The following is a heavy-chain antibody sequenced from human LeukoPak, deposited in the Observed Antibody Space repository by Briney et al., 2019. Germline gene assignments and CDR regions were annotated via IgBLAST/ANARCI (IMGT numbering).Heavy chain of an antibody. V-gene: IGHV1-2*06. CDR1: GYTLSGYY. CDR3: ARDLGYGYSSVWHKYFDF. J-gene: IGHJ4*01. Sequence: GASVKVSCKASGYTLSGYYLHRVRQAPGQGLEWMGHIDPNSGGTKYAQKFQGRVTMTRDTSTTSAYMELSSLIFYDTAVHYCARDLGYGYSSVWHKYFDFWGHGTLVTVSS. D-gene: IGHD5-18*01. CDR2: IDPNSGGT.